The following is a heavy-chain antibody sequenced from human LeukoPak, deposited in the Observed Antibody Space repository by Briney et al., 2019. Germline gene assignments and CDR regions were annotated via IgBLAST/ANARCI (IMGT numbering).Heavy chain of an antibody. J-gene: IGHJ4*02. V-gene: IGHV3-33*01. CDR3: ASGGYDYGRD. Sequence: GGSLRLSCAASGFTFSTYGMHWVRQAPGKGLEWVAVIWFDGSNQYYVDSVRGRFTISRDNAKSSLYLQMNSLRDEDTAVYYCASGGYDYGRDWGQGTLVTVSS. D-gene: IGHD5-18*01. CDR1: GFTFSTYG. CDR2: IWFDGSNQ.